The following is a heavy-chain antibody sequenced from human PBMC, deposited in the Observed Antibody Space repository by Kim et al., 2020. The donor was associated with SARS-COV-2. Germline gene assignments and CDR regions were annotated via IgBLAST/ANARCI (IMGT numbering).Heavy chain of an antibody. V-gene: IGHV3-7*04. D-gene: IGHD1-1*01. CDR2: NQGGSEK. Sequence: NQGGSEKYYVDTVKGRFTISRDDAKNSLYLQMNGLRAEDTAVYYCARDERWGQGTLVTVSS. J-gene: IGHJ4*02. CDR3: ARDER.